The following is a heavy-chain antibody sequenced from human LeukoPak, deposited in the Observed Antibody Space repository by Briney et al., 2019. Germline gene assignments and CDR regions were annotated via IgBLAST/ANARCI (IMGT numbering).Heavy chain of an antibody. D-gene: IGHD5-24*01. Sequence: GGSLRLSCAAPGFSFSSYAMSWVRQAPGKGLEWVSGLNSDGTTRYADSVKGRFTVSRDNSQNTLFLQMDSLRVEDTAVYYCAKDETRDAYNLGATDYWGQGTLVTVSS. CDR2: LNSDGTT. CDR1: GFSFSSYA. J-gene: IGHJ4*02. V-gene: IGHV3-NL1*01. CDR3: AKDETRDAYNLGATDY.